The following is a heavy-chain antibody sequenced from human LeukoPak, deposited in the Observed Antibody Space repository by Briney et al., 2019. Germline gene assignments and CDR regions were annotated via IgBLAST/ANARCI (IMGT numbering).Heavy chain of an antibody. Sequence: GASVKVSCKASGYTFTSYGISWVRQAPGQGLEWMGGIIPIFGTANYAQKFQGRVTITADESTSTAYMELSSLRSEDTAVYYCASAAPSRPSRKNYYYYYKDVWGKGTTVTVSS. V-gene: IGHV1-69*13. J-gene: IGHJ6*03. CDR2: IIPIFGTA. CDR1: GYTFTSYG. CDR3: ASAAPSRPSRKNYYYYYKDV. D-gene: IGHD6-25*01.